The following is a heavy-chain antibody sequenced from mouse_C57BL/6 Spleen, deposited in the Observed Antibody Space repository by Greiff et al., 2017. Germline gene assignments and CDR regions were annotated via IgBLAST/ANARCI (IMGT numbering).Heavy chain of an antibody. CDR2: IRNKANGYTT. V-gene: IGHV7-3*01. J-gene: IGHJ4*01. D-gene: IGHD1-1*02. CDR3: ARYKDYGLYAMDY. Sequence: EVQGVESGGGLVQPGGSLSLSCAASGFTFTDYYMSWVRQPPGKALEWLGFIRNKANGYTTEYSASVKGRFTISRDNSQSILYLQRNALRAEDSATYYCARYKDYGLYAMDYWGQGTSVTVSS. CDR1: GFTFTDYY.